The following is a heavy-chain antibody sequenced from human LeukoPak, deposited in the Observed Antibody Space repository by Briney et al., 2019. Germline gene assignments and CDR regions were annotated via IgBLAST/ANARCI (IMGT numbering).Heavy chain of an antibody. Sequence: GGSLRLSCVASGFTFSSYAMSWVRQAPGKGLEWVSAISGSGGSTYYADSVKGRFTISRDNSKNTLYLQMNSLRAEDTAVYYCAKDLGFYDSSGYYYEVYWGQGTLVTVSS. CDR1: GFTFSSYA. CDR2: ISGSGGST. CDR3: AKDLGFYDSSGYYYEVY. D-gene: IGHD3-22*01. J-gene: IGHJ4*02. V-gene: IGHV3-23*01.